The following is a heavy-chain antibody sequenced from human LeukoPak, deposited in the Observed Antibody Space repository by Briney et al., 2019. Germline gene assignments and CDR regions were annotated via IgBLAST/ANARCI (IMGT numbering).Heavy chain of an antibody. Sequence: SETLSLTCTVSGASISSYYWSWIRQPPGEGLEWIGYILHSGSSYYNPSLNSRVTISIDTSKNQFSLKLNSVTAADTAVYYCAKTRNFWSAYFDYWGQGTLVTVSS. D-gene: IGHD3-3*01. V-gene: IGHV4-59*04. CDR1: GASISSYY. CDR2: ILHSGSS. CDR3: AKTRNFWSAYFDY. J-gene: IGHJ4*02.